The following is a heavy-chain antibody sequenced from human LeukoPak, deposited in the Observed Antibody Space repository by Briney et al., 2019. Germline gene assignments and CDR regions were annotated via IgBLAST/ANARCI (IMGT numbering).Heavy chain of an antibody. CDR3: ARSGPHGGWYYFDY. CDR2: TYYGGST. CDR1: GGSISSYY. J-gene: IGHJ4*02. V-gene: IGHV4-59*06. D-gene: IGHD6-19*01. Sequence: PSETLSLTCTVSGGSISSYYWSWIRHHPGKGLEWIGYTYYGGSTYYTPTLESRVSISIDTSAYQFSLKLSSVTAADTAVYYCARSGPHGGWYYFDYWGQGTLVTVSS.